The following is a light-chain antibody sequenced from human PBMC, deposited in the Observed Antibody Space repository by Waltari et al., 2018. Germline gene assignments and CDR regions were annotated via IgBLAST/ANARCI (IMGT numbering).Light chain of an antibody. CDR1: QSISSW. Sequence: IQLPQSPSTLSASIGARVTITCRPSQSISSWLAWYQKKPGKAPKLLTYKASSLESGVPSRFSGSGSGTEFTLTISSLQPDDCATYYCQQYHSYRTFGQGTKVEIK. V-gene: IGKV1-5*03. CDR3: QQYHSYRT. CDR2: KAS. J-gene: IGKJ1*01.